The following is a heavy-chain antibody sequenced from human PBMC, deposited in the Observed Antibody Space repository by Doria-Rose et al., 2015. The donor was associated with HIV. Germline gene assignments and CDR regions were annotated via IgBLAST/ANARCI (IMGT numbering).Heavy chain of an antibody. Sequence: QITLKESGPVLVKPTETLTLTCTVSGVSLSSPGMGVSRIRQPPGKALEWLANIFSDDERSYKTSLKSRLTISRVTSESQVVLTMTDMDPVDTATYYCARIKSSRWYHKYYFDFWGQGTLVIVSA. CDR1: GVSLSSPGMG. CDR2: IFSDDER. V-gene: IGHV2-26*01. CDR3: ARIKSSRWYHKYYFDF. D-gene: IGHD6-13*01. J-gene: IGHJ4*02.